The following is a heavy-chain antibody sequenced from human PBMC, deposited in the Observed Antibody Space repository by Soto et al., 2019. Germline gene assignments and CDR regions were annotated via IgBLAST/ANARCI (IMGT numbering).Heavy chain of an antibody. CDR1: GFTFSSYW. D-gene: IGHD6-19*01. CDR3: ASWLTTSGWYVLLEGSFDY. J-gene: IGHJ4*02. Sequence: EVQLVESGGGLVQPGGSLRLSCAASGFTFSSYWMTWVRQAPGKGLEWVANIKQDGSAKYYVDSVKGRFTISRDNAKNSLYLQMNSLRAEDTAVYYCASWLTTSGWYVLLEGSFDYWGQGTLVTVSS. CDR2: IKQDGSAK. V-gene: IGHV3-7*01.